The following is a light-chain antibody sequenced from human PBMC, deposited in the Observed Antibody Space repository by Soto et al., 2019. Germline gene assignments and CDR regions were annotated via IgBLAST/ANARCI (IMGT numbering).Light chain of an antibody. CDR3: QQRIQWPPLLT. Sequence: EIVLTQSPATLSLSPVERATLSCRSSQRDSSYLAWYQQKPGQDPMLLSYDSSNRATGIPARFSGSGSGTDFTLTIRILVPEDFAVYYCQQRIQWPPLLTFGPGTKVDI. CDR2: DSS. J-gene: IGKJ3*01. CDR1: QRDSSY. V-gene: IGKV3-11*01.